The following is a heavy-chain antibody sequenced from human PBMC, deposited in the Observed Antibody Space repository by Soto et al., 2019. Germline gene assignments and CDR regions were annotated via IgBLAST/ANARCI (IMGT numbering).Heavy chain of an antibody. D-gene: IGHD3-9*01. V-gene: IGHV1-18*01. Sequence: QVQLVQSGAEVKKPGASVKVSCKASGYTFTNYGLTWVRQAPDQGTELVGWISAYNGNTHYAQKLQGRVAMTTDTSTSTAYMELRSLSSDDTAVYYCARPQNDILTDSYTNYFDSWGQGTPVTVSS. CDR1: GYTFTNYG. CDR2: ISAYNGNT. CDR3: ARPQNDILTDSYTNYFDS. J-gene: IGHJ4*02.